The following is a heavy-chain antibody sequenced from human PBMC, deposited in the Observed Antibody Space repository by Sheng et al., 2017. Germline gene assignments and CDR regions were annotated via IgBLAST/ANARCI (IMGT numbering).Heavy chain of an antibody. CDR3: ARDGEAYITMIVVAAYYFDY. Sequence: QVQLVESGGGVVQPGRSLRLSCAASGFTFSSYAMHWVRQAPGKGLEWVAVISYDGSNKYYADSVKGRFTISRDNSKNTLYLQMNSLRAEDTAVYYCARDGEAYITMIVVAAYYFDYWGQGTLVTVSS. CDR1: GFTFSSYA. J-gene: IGHJ4*02. D-gene: IGHD3-22*01. CDR2: ISYDGSNK. V-gene: IGHV3-30*04.